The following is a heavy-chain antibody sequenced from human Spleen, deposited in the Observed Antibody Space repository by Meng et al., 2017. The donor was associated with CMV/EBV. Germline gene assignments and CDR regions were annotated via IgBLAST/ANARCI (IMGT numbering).Heavy chain of an antibody. J-gene: IGHJ6*02. Sequence: GESLKISCVASGFTVTNYWMTWDRQSPGKGLEWVSYISSSGSTIYYADSVKGRFTIYRDNAKNSIYLQMNSLRAEDTAVYYCARAWPWVVGVVIIRAYGMDVWGQGTTVTVSS. V-gene: IGHV3-48*04. D-gene: IGHD3-3*01. CDR3: ARAWPWVVGVVIIRAYGMDV. CDR2: ISSSGSTI. CDR1: GFTVTNYW.